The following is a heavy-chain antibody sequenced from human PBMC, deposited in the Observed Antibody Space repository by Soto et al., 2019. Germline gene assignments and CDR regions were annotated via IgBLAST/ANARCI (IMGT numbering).Heavy chain of an antibody. V-gene: IGHV5-51*01. CDR3: ARNFAPEFFDS. CDR1: GYTFSTYW. CDR2: IYPGDSDT. Sequence: GESLKISCKGSGYTFSTYWVAWVRQMPGKGLEWMGIIYPGDSDTKYSPAFQGQVTISADKSINTAYLQWTSLEASDTAMYYCARNFAPEFFDSWGQGTLVTVSS. J-gene: IGHJ4*02.